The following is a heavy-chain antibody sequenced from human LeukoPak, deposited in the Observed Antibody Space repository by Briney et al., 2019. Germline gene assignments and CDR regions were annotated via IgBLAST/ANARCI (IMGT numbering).Heavy chain of an antibody. V-gene: IGHV3-11*01. CDR1: GFTFSDYY. Sequence: GGSLRLSCAASGFTFSDYYMSWIRQAPGKGLEWVSYISSSGSTIYYADSVKGRFTISRDNAKNSLYLQMNSLRAEDTAVYYCARDICGSTSCYYFDYWGQGTLVTVSS. D-gene: IGHD2-2*01. CDR3: ARDICGSTSCYYFDY. CDR2: ISSSGSTI. J-gene: IGHJ4*02.